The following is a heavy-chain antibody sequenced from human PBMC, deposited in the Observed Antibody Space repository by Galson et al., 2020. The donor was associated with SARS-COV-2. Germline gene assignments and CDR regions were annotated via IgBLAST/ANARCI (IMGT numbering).Heavy chain of an antibody. Sequence: GESLKISCKGSGYSFTSYWIGWVRQMPGKGLEWMGFIYPGDSDTRYSPSFQGQVTISADKSISTAYLQWSSLKASDTAMYYCARHRGYDGTYYYYYGMDVWGQGTTVTVSS. D-gene: IGHD5-12*01. V-gene: IGHV5-51*01. J-gene: IGHJ6*02. CDR2: IYPGDSDT. CDR1: GYSFTSYW. CDR3: ARHRGYDGTYYYYYGMDV.